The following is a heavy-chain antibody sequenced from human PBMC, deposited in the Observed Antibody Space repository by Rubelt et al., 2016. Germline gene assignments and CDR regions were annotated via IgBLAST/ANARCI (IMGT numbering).Heavy chain of an antibody. D-gene: IGHD1-26*01. CDR2: IDPSDSYT. Sequence: EVQLVQSGAEVKKPGESLRISCKGSGYTFTNHWISWVRQMPGKGLEWMGRIDPSDSYTNYNPSLRGHVHISVDKSISTAYLQWSSLQASDTAMYYCARRNSGTYSPFDYWGQGTMVTVSP. J-gene: IGHJ4*02. CDR3: ARRNSGTYSPFDY. V-gene: IGHV5-10-1*03. CDR1: GYTFTNHW.